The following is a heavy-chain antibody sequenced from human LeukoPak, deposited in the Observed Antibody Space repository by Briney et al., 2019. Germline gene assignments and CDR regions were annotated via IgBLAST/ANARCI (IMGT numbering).Heavy chain of an antibody. D-gene: IGHD5-12*01. Sequence: GGSLGLSCAASGFTFDDYAMHWVRQAPGKGLEWVSGISWNSGSIGYADSVKGRFTISRDNAKNSLYLQMNSLRAEDTALYYCAKDGYDGDYYYYGMDVWGQGTTVTVSS. CDR3: AKDGYDGDYYYYGMDV. V-gene: IGHV3-9*01. CDR1: GFTFDDYA. J-gene: IGHJ6*02. CDR2: ISWNSGSI.